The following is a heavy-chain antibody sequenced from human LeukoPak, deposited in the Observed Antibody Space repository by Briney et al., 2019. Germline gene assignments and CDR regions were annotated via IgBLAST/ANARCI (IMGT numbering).Heavy chain of an antibody. D-gene: IGHD3-22*01. CDR2: IYYSGST. J-gene: IGHJ4*02. Sequence: KPSETLSLTCTVSGGSISSYYWSWIRHPPGKGLAWIGYIYYSGSTNYNPSLKSRVTISVDTSKNQFSLKLSCVTAADTAVYYCAGRDSSGYYFDYWGQGTLVTVSS. CDR1: GGSISSYY. CDR3: AGRDSSGYYFDY. V-gene: IGHV4-59*01.